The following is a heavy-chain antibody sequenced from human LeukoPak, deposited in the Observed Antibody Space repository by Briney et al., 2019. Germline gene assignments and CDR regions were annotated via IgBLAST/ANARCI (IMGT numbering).Heavy chain of an antibody. J-gene: IGHJ5*02. D-gene: IGHD3-10*01. CDR1: GYTFTSYA. CDR2: INAGNGNT. Sequence: ASVKVSCKASGYTFTSYAMHWVRQAPGQRLKWMGWINAGNGNTKYSQKFQGRVTITRDTSASTAYMELSSLRSEDTAVYYCARDRGSGSYIVFDPWGQGTLVTVSS. V-gene: IGHV1-3*01. CDR3: ARDRGSGSYIVFDP.